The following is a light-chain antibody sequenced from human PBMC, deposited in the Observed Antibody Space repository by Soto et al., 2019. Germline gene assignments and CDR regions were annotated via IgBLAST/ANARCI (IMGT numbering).Light chain of an antibody. J-gene: IGKJ1*01. V-gene: IGKV3-15*01. CDR2: GAS. Sequence: EIVMTQSPATLSVSPGERATLSCRASQSVSNNLPCYQQKPGQAPRLLIYGASTRATGIPARFSGSGSGTDFTLTISRLEPEDFAVYYCQQYGSSGTFGQGTKVDIK. CDR1: QSVSNN. CDR3: QQYGSSGT.